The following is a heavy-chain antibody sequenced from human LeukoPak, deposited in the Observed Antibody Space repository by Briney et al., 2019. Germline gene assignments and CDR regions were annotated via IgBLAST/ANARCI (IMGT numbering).Heavy chain of an antibody. J-gene: IGHJ4*02. V-gene: IGHV3-48*03. D-gene: IGHD6-6*01. CDR1: GFTSSSYE. Sequence: GGSLRLSCAASGFTSSSYEMNWVRQAPGKGLEWVSYISSSGSTIYYADSVKGRFTISRDNAKNSLYLQMNSLRAEDTAVYYCARVLTVIAAPPGAFDYWGQGTLVTVSS. CDR2: ISSSGSTI. CDR3: ARVLTVIAAPPGAFDY.